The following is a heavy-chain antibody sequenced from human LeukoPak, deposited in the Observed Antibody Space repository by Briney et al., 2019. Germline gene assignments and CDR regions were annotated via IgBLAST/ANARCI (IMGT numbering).Heavy chain of an antibody. CDR1: GFTFSDYY. Sequence: PGGSLRLSCTASGFTFSDYYMSWIRQTPGKGPEGVSYISQSGTTIDYADSVKGRFTISRDNARDSLYLQMNSLGAEDTAVYYCAKGHTYGMIWGQGTLVTVSS. J-gene: IGHJ4*02. CDR3: AKGHTYGMI. CDR2: ISQSGTTI. V-gene: IGHV3-11*01. D-gene: IGHD5-18*01.